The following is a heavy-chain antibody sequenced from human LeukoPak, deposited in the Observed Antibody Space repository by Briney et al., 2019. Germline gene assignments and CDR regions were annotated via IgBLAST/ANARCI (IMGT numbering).Heavy chain of an antibody. CDR2: IKQDGSKK. CDR1: GFTFSSYW. CDR3: AKRSVGSSSFGDY. J-gene: IGHJ4*02. Sequence: QPGGSLRLSCAASGFTFSSYWMSWVRQAPGKGLEWVANIKQDGSKKYYVDSVKGRFTISRDNAKNSLYLQMNSLRAEDTAVYYCAKRSVGSSSFGDYWGQGTLVTVSS. D-gene: IGHD6-6*01. V-gene: IGHV3-7*01.